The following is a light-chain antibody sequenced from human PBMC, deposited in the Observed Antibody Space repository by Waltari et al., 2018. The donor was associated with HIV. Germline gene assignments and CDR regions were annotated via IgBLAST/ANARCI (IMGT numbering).Light chain of an antibody. Sequence: QSALTQPASVSAFPGQSITISCTGIRSAVINYNVSSWYQQHPGEAPKLILYEVSKRPSGISSRFSGSNSATTASLTISGLQTQDEADYYCSSYKYTGPRVFGTGTKVTVL. CDR3: SSYKYTGPRV. V-gene: IGLV2-14*01. CDR1: RSAVINYNV. J-gene: IGLJ1*01. CDR2: EVS.